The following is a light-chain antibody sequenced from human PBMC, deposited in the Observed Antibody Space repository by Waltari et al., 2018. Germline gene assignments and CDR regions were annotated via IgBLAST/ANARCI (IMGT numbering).Light chain of an antibody. CDR3: QQYDISPLT. J-gene: IGKJ4*01. Sequence: EIVLTQSPGTLSLSPGGGATLSCRTSQPIRTTYLAWYQQKPGQAPTPPIYGASSRATGVPDRFTGSGSGTDFSLTISSLEPEDFATYYCQQYDISPLTFGGGTKVEIK. CDR1: QPIRTTY. CDR2: GAS. V-gene: IGKV3-20*01.